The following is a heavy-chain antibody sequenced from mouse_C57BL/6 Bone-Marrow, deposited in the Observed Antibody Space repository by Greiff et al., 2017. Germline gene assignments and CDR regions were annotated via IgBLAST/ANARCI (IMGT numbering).Heavy chain of an antibody. D-gene: IGHD1-1*01. CDR3: TVNYYGSSPSWFAY. V-gene: IGHV6-3*01. Sequence: EVKLVESGGGLVQPGGSMKLSCVASGFTFSNYWMNWVRQSPEKGLEWVAQIRLKSDNYATHYAESVKGRFTISRDDSKSSVYLQMNNLRAEDTGIYYCTVNYYGSSPSWFAYWGQGTLVTVSA. J-gene: IGHJ3*01. CDR1: GFTFSNYW. CDR2: IRLKSDNYAT.